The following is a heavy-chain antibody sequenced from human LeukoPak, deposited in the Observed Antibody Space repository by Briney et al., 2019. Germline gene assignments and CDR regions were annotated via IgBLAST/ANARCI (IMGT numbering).Heavy chain of an antibody. CDR3: ASGTTVTHFDY. D-gene: IGHD4-17*01. V-gene: IGHV4-30-4*01. J-gene: IGHJ4*02. CDR1: GGSISSGDYY. CDR2: IYNSGST. Sequence: SETLSLTCTVSGGSISSGDYYWSWIRQPPGKGLEWIGYIYNSGSTHYNPSLKSRLIISVDTSKSQFSLNLSSVTAADTAVYYCASGTTVTHFDYWGQGTLVTVSS.